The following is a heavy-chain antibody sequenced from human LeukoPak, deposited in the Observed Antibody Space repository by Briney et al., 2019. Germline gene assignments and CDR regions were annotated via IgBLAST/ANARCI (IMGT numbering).Heavy chain of an antibody. Sequence: SETLSLTCTASGGSISSYYWIWIRQPAGKGLEWIGRIYTSGSTNYNPSLKSRVTMSVDTSKNQFSLQLSSVLAADTAVYYCARDYYDSSGRAKWFDPWGQGTLVAVSS. CDR2: IYTSGST. CDR3: ARDYYDSSGRAKWFDP. J-gene: IGHJ5*02. D-gene: IGHD3-22*01. CDR1: GGSISSYY. V-gene: IGHV4-4*07.